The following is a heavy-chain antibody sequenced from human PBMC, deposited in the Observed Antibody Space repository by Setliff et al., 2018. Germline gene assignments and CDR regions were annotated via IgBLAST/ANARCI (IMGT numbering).Heavy chain of an antibody. D-gene: IGHD2-15*01. J-gene: IGHJ6*02. Sequence: GGSLRLSCAASGFTFSSYGMHWVRQAPGKGLAWVAFIRYDGSNKYYADSVTGRFTISRDNSKNTRYLQMNSLRAEDTAVYYCANLNLGRYCSGGSCPYGMDVWGQGTTVTVSS. CDR3: ANLNLGRYCSGGSCPYGMDV. CDR1: GFTFSSYG. V-gene: IGHV3-30*02. CDR2: IRYDGSNK.